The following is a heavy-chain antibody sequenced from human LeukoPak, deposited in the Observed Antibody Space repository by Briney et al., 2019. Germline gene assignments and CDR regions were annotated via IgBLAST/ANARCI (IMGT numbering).Heavy chain of an antibody. CDR2: IDISGGST. J-gene: IGHJ4*02. V-gene: IGHV3-23*01. CDR3: ANEVRPNDY. CDR1: GFAFSSHA. Sequence: GGSLRLSCAASGFAFSSHAMCWVRQAPGKGLEWVSSIDISGGSTYYADSAEGRFTISRDDSKNTLYLQMNGLRVEDTALYYCANEVRPNDYWGQGTLVTVSS. D-gene: IGHD1-1*01.